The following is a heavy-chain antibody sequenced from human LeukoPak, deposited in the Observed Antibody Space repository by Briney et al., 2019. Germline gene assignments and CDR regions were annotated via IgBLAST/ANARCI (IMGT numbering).Heavy chain of an antibody. V-gene: IGHV4-59*01. CDR2: IYNSRST. CDR1: GGSISTYY. Sequence: PETLSLTCTVSGGSISTYYWSWIRQPPGKGLEWIGYIYNSRSTNYNPSLNSRVTISVDTSKNRFSLKLRSVTAADTAVYYCARDGGGGVRGYSYGFGYWGQGTLLTVSS. J-gene: IGHJ4*02. D-gene: IGHD5-18*01. CDR3: ARDGGGGVRGYSYGFGY.